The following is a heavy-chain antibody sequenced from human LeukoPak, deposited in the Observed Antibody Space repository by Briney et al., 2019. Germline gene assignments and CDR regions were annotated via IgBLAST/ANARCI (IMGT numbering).Heavy chain of an antibody. CDR1: GGSISSYY. CDR3: AAQWLSTGVLWH. J-gene: IGHJ4*02. CDR2: IYYSGST. Sequence: SETLSLTCTVSGGSISSYYWSWIRQPPGKGREWLGYIYYSGSTNYNPSRKSRVTISVDTSKNQFPLKQRSVTAAESAVYYCAAQWLSTGVLWHWGQGTLVTVSS. D-gene: IGHD6-19*01. V-gene: IGHV4-59*01.